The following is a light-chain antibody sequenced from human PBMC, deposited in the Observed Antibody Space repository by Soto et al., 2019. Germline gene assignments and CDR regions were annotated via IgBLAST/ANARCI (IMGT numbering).Light chain of an antibody. CDR3: SSYTTSNTRQIV. J-gene: IGLJ1*01. V-gene: IGLV2-14*01. Sequence: QSALTQPASVSGSPGQSITISCTGTSSDVGGYNYVSWYQQHPGKAPKFMIYDVSNRPSGVSNRFSGSKSGNTASLTISGLTAEDEADYSCSSYTTSNTRQIVFGTGTKLTVL. CDR2: DVS. CDR1: SSDVGGYNY.